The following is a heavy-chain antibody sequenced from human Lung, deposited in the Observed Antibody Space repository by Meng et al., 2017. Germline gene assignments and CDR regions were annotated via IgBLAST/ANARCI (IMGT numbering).Heavy chain of an antibody. V-gene: IGHV4-34*01. CDR3: ARGPTTMAHDFDY. J-gene: IGHJ4*02. CDR1: GGSFSDYY. D-gene: IGHD4-11*01. CDR2: INHSGST. Sequence: VRLQQWGAGLLKPSETLLLTCVVSGGSFSDYYWSWIRQPPGKGLEWIGEINHSGSTNYEPSLESRATISVDTSQNNLSLKLSSVTAADSAVYYCARGPTTMAHDFDYWGQGTLVTVSS.